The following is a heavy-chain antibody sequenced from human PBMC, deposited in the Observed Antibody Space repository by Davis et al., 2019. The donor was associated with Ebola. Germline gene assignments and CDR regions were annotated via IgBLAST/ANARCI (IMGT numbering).Heavy chain of an antibody. J-gene: IGHJ6*02. V-gene: IGHV4-4*07. CDR3: ARDRHPYYDFWSGYYYANYYYGMDV. Sequence: PWGSLRLSCTVSGGSISSYYWSWIRQPAGKGLEWIGRIYTSGSTNYNPSLKSRVTMSVDTSKNQFSLKLSSVTAADTAVYYCARDRHPYYDFWSGYYYANYYYGMDVWGQGTTVTVSS. D-gene: IGHD3-3*01. CDR1: GGSISSYY. CDR2: IYTSGST.